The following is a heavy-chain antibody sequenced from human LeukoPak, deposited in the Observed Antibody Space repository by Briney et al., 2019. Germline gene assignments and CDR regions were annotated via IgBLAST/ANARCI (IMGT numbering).Heavy chain of an antibody. V-gene: IGHV3-48*03. CDR2: ISSSGSTI. D-gene: IGHD6-13*01. CDR3: VKEGGTSSWYFRGFDD. CDR1: GFTFSSYE. J-gene: IGHJ4*02. Sequence: QPGGSQRLFCAACGFTFSSYEMNGVRQAPGKGLEGVSYISSSGSTIYYADAVGGRFTISRDNAKNTLFLQIDTLRAEDTAVYYCVKEGGTSSWYFRGFDDWGQGALVTVSS.